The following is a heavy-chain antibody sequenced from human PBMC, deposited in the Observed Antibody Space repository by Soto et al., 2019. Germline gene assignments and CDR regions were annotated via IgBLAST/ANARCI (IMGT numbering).Heavy chain of an antibody. CDR2: IYYSGST. CDR3: AREYYDFWSGYPATWYYGMDV. Sequence: PSETLSLTCTFSCGSIIRGGYYWSWIRQHPGKGLEWIGYIYYSGSTYYNPSLKSRVTISVDTSKNQFSLKLSSVTAADTAVYYCAREYYDFWSGYPATWYYGMDVWGQGTTVTVSS. CDR1: CGSIIRGGYY. V-gene: IGHV4-31*03. D-gene: IGHD3-3*01. J-gene: IGHJ6*02.